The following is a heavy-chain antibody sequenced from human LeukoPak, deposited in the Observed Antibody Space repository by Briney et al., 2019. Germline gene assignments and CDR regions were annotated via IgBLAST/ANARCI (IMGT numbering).Heavy chain of an antibody. V-gene: IGHV1-69*04. J-gene: IGHJ4*02. Sequence: ASVKVSCKASGGTFSSYAISWVRQAPGQGLEWMGRIIPILGIANYAQKFQGRVTITADKSTSTAYMELSSPRSEDTAVYYCARDRGGSWSDYWGQGTLVTVSS. CDR2: IIPILGIA. D-gene: IGHD6-13*01. CDR3: ARDRGGSWSDY. CDR1: GGTFSSYA.